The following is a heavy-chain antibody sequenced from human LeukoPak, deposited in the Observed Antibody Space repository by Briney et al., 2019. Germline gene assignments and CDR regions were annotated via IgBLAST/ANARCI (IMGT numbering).Heavy chain of an antibody. CDR2: ISSSSSYI. J-gene: IGHJ6*02. D-gene: IGHD2-2*01. V-gene: IGHV3-21*01. Sequence: GGSLRLSCAASGFTFSSYSMNWVRQAPGKGLEWVSSISSSSSYIYYADSVKGRFTISRDNAKNSLYLQMNSLRAEDTAVYYCARARRGIVVVPAGKSGASYGMDVWGQGTTVTVSS. CDR1: GFTFSSYS. CDR3: ARARRGIVVVPAGKSGASYGMDV.